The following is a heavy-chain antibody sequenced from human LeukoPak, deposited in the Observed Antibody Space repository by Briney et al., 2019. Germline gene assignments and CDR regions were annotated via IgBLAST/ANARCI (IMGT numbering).Heavy chain of an antibody. V-gene: IGHV3-11*01. D-gene: IGHD3-10*01. Sequence: PGGSLRLSCAASGFTFSDYYMSWIRQAPGKGLEWVSYISSSGSTIYYADSVKGRFTISRDDAKNSLYLQMNSLRAEDTAVYYCASPATYYGSGSYYYWGQGTLVTVSS. CDR1: GFTFSDYY. J-gene: IGHJ4*02. CDR2: ISSSGSTI. CDR3: ASPATYYGSGSYYY.